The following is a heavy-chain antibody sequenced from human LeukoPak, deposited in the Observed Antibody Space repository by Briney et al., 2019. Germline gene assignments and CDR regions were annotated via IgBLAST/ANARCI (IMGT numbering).Heavy chain of an antibody. D-gene: IGHD4-23*01. Sequence: GGSLSLSCAASGFTFSSYAMHWVRQAPGKGLEWVAVISYDGSNKYYADSVKGRFTISRDNSKNTLYLQMNSLRAEDTAVYYCARDGGSNTFYWYFDLWGRGTLITVSS. CDR2: ISYDGSNK. CDR1: GFTFSSYA. CDR3: ARDGGSNTFYWYFDL. V-gene: IGHV3-30*04. J-gene: IGHJ2*01.